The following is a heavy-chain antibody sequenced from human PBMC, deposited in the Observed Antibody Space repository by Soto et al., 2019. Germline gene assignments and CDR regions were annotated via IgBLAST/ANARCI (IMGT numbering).Heavy chain of an antibody. CDR2: ISYDGSNK. J-gene: IGHJ4*02. Sequence: QVQLVESGGGVVQPGRSLRLSCAASGFTFSSYAMHWVRQAPGKGLEWVAVISYDGSNKYYADSVKGRFTISRDNSKNTLYLQMNSLRAEDTAVYYCARRSRGYDWEVVGYYFDYWGQGTLVTVSS. V-gene: IGHV3-30-3*01. CDR1: GFTFSSYA. CDR3: ARRSRGYDWEVVGYYFDY. D-gene: IGHD5-12*01.